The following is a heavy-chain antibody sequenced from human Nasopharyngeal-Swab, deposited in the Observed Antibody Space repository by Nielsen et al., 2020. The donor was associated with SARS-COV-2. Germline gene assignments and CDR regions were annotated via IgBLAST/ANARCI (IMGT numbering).Heavy chain of an antibody. CDR2: INPGSGGT. J-gene: IGHJ6*02. CDR1: GYTFNNYY. Sequence: ASVKVSCKASGYTFNNYYIHWVRQAPGQGLEWMGMINPGSGGTTYAQKFQGRVTMTRDTSTSTVFMDLSSLRSEDTAVYYCARDLRITIFGVVPYGMDVWGQGTTVTVSS. V-gene: IGHV1-46*02. CDR3: ARDLRITIFGVVPYGMDV. D-gene: IGHD3-3*01.